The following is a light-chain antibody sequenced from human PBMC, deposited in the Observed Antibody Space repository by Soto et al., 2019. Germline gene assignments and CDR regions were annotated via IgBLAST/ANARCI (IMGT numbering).Light chain of an antibody. CDR2: AAS. CDR1: QSISSY. Sequence: IQITQSPSSLFASVRDRVTITFRASQSISSYLNWYQQKPGKAPKLLIYAASTLQSGVPSRFSGSGSGTDFTLTISCLQSEDFATYYCQQYYSFPLTFGQGTRLEIK. CDR3: QQYYSFPLT. V-gene: IGKV1-39*01. J-gene: IGKJ5*01.